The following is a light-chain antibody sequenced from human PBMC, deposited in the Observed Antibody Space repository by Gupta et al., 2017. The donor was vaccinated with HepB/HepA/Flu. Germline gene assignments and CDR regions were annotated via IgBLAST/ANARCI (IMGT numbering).Light chain of an antibody. CDR3: CSYAGSYTDWV. V-gene: IGLV2-11*01. J-gene: IGLJ3*02. CDR1: SSDVGGYNY. Sequence: QSALTQPRSVSGSPGQSVTISCTGTSSDVGGYNYVSWYQQHPGKAPKLMIYDVGKRPSGVPDRFSGSKSGNTASLTISGLQAEDEADYYCCSYAGSYTDWVFGGGTKLTVL. CDR2: DVG.